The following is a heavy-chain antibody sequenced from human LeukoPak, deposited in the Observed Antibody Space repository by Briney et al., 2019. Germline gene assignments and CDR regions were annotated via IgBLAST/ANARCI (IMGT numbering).Heavy chain of an antibody. J-gene: IGHJ6*02. V-gene: IGHV4-34*01. CDR2: INHSGST. CDR1: GGSFSGYY. Sequence: SETLSLTCDVYGGSFSGYYWSWIRQPPGKGLEWIGEINHSGSTNYNPSLKSRVTISVDTSKNQFSLKLSSVTAADTAVYYCARIRPRYYYYGMDVWGQGTTVTVSS. D-gene: IGHD6-6*01. CDR3: ARIRPRYYYYGMDV.